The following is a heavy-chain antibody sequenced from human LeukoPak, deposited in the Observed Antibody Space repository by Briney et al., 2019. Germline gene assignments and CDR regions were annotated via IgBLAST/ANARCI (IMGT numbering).Heavy chain of an antibody. CDR3: ASSPGSGSSPDTARKGSAGYYYYMDV. D-gene: IGHD1-26*01. V-gene: IGHV4-59*01. Sequence: PSETLSLTCTVSGGSISSYYWSWIRQPPGKGLEWIGYIYYSGSTNYNPSLKSRVTISVDTSKNQFSLKLSSVTAADTAVYYCASSPGSGSSPDTARKGSAGYYYYMDVWGKGTTVTVSS. CDR1: GGSISSYY. CDR2: IYYSGST. J-gene: IGHJ6*03.